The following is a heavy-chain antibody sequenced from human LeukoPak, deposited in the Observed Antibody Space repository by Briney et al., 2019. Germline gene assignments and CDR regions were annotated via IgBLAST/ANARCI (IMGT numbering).Heavy chain of an antibody. CDR1: GFTIDDYG. J-gene: IGHJ6*03. Sequence: GGSLRLSCAASGFTIDDYGMSWVRQAPGKGLEWVSGINWNGGSTGYADSVKGRFTISRDNAKNSLYLQMNSLRAEDTALYYCARDHEWELLYHYYMDVWGKGTTVTVSS. V-gene: IGHV3-20*04. D-gene: IGHD1-26*01. CDR3: ARDHEWELLYHYYMDV. CDR2: INWNGGST.